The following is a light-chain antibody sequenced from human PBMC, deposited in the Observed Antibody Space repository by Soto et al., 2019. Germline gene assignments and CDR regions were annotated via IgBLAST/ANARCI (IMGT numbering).Light chain of an antibody. J-gene: IGLJ3*02. CDR3: AAWDASLNAWV. Sequence: QSVLTQPPSESGTPGQRVTISCSGSSSNIGSNSVSWFQQLPGTAPKLLISNSNQRPSGVPDRFSGSKSGTSASLAINGLQSEDEADYFCAAWDASLNAWVFGGGTKLTVL. CDR1: SSNIGSNS. CDR2: NSN. V-gene: IGLV1-44*01.